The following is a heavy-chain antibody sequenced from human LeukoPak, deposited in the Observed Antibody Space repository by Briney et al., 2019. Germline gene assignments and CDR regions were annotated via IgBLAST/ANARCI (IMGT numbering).Heavy chain of an antibody. CDR2: FDPEDGET. Sequence: GASVKVSCKVSGYTLTELSMHWVRQAPGKGLEWMGGFDPEDGETIYAQKFQGRVTMTEDTSTDTAYMELSSLRPEDTAVYYCATVLSSGWSAQGWFDPWGQGTLVTVSS. D-gene: IGHD6-19*01. V-gene: IGHV1-24*01. CDR1: GYTLTELS. J-gene: IGHJ5*02. CDR3: ATVLSSGWSAQGWFDP.